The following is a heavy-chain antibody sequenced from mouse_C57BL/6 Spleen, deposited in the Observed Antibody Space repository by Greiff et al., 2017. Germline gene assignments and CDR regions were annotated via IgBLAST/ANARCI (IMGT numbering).Heavy chain of an antibody. J-gene: IGHJ1*03. D-gene: IGHD1-1*01. Sequence: QVQLKESGAELVKPGASVKISCKASGYAFSSYWMNWVKQRPGKGLEWIGQIYPGDGDTNYNGKFKGKATLTADKSSSTAYMQLRSLTSEDSAVXFCGKEGRSRWYFDVWGTGTTVTVSS. CDR1: GYAFSSYW. CDR3: GKEGRSRWYFDV. CDR2: IYPGDGDT. V-gene: IGHV1-80*01.